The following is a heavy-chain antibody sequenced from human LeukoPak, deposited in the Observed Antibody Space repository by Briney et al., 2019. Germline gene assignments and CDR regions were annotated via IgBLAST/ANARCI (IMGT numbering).Heavy chain of an antibody. Sequence: ASVKVSCKASGDTFTSYGISWVRQAPGQGLEWMGWISAYNGNTNYAQKLQGRVTMTTDTSTSTAYMELRSLRSDDTAVYYCARELGYCSGGSCGWFDPWGQGTLVTVSS. V-gene: IGHV1-18*04. CDR1: GDTFTSYG. CDR2: ISAYNGNT. J-gene: IGHJ5*02. CDR3: ARELGYCSGGSCGWFDP. D-gene: IGHD2-15*01.